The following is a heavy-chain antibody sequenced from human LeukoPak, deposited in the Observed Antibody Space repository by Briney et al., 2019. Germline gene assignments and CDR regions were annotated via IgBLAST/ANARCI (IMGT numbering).Heavy chain of an antibody. V-gene: IGHV3-30*18. CDR2: ISYDGINK. J-gene: IGHJ4*02. CDR1: GFTFSSYG. Sequence: PRRSLRLSCAASGFTFSSYGMHWVRRPPGKGLEWVAVISYDGINKYHADSVKGRFTIPRDNSKNTLYLQMNSLRAEDTALYYCANLYGDSGLDYWGQGTLVTVSS. CDR3: ANLYGDSGLDY. D-gene: IGHD4-17*01.